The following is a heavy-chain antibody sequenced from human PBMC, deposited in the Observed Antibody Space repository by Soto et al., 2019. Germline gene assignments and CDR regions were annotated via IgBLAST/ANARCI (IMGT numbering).Heavy chain of an antibody. Sequence: QVQLVQSGAEVKKPGSSVKVSCKASGGTFSSYAISWVRQAPGQGLEWMGGIIPIFGTANYAQKFQGRVTSTADESTSTAYMELSSLRSEDTAVYYCARSRSSSWYSLGRNGMDVWGQGTTVTVSS. CDR3: ARSRSSSWYSLGRNGMDV. CDR2: IIPIFGTA. V-gene: IGHV1-69*01. D-gene: IGHD6-13*01. J-gene: IGHJ6*02. CDR1: GGTFSSYA.